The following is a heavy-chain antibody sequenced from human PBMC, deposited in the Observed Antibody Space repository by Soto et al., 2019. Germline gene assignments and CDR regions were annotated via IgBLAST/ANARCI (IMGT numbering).Heavy chain of an antibody. CDR1: GFTFSSYG. CDR2: IWYDGSKI. Sequence: QVQLVQSGGGVVKPGGSLRLSFAASGFTFSSYGMHWVRQAPGKGLEWVAVIWYDGSKIYYADSVKGRFTISRDNSKSTLYLQMNSLRAEDTAVYYCARPLEQHQLGFGMDVWGQGSPVTVSS. J-gene: IGHJ6*01. D-gene: IGHD6-13*01. V-gene: IGHV3-33*01. CDR3: ARPLEQHQLGFGMDV.